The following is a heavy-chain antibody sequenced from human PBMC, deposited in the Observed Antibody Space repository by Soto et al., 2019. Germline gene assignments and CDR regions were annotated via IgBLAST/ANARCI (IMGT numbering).Heavy chain of an antibody. CDR3: ARDRDGDYNYYYYGMDV. V-gene: IGHV3-11*04. Sequence: GGSLRLSCAASGFTFSDYYMSWIRQAPGKGLEWVSYISSSGSTIYYADSVKGRFTISRDNAKNSLYLQMNSLRAGDTAVYYCARDRDGDYNYYYYGMDVWGQGTTVTVSS. CDR2: ISSSGSTI. J-gene: IGHJ6*02. D-gene: IGHD4-17*01. CDR1: GFTFSDYY.